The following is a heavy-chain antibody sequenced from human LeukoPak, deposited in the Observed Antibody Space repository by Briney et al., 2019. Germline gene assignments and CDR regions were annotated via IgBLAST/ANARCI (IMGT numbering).Heavy chain of an antibody. CDR3: ARARARGSGSLYYYYGMDV. V-gene: IGHV4-34*01. J-gene: IGHJ6*02. D-gene: IGHD6-19*01. CDR1: GGSFSGYY. CDR2: INHSGST. Sequence: SETLSLTCAVYGGSFSGYYCSWIRQPPGKGLEWIGEINHSGSTNYNPSLKSRVTISVDTSKNQFSLKLSSVTAADTAVYYCARARARGSGSLYYYYGMDVWGQGTTVTVSS.